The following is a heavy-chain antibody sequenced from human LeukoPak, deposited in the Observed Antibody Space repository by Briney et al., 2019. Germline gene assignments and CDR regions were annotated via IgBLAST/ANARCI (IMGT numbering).Heavy chain of an antibody. CDR3: ARRVSSSGFDAFDV. CDR1: GYSFATYW. D-gene: IGHD5-12*01. V-gene: IGHV5-51*01. CDR2: NYPDDSDT. J-gene: IGHJ3*01. Sequence: GESLKISCKGSGYSFATYWIGCVRQMPGKGLEWMGINYPDDSDTTYSPSFQSQGTISADKSISTAYLQWSSMKASETAMYYCARRVSSSGFDAFDVWGQGTMVTVSS.